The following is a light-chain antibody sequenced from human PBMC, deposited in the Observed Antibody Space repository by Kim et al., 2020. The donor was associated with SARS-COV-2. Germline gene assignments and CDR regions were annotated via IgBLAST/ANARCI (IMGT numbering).Light chain of an antibody. J-gene: IGKJ2*01. CDR1: QSVTSGY. CDR2: SAA. V-gene: IGKV3-20*01. CDR3: QQYGSSRYT. Sequence: SPGERGTLSCRARQSVTSGYFAWYQQRPCQAPRLLIYSAASRAPGIPDRVSGSGSGTDFSLTISRLEPEDFAMYYCQQYGSSRYTFGQGTKLEI.